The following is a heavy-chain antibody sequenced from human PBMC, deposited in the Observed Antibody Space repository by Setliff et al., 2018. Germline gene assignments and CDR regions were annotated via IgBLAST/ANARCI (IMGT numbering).Heavy chain of an antibody. J-gene: IGHJ4*02. CDR3: AKDGVGAKYYFDY. CDR1: GYTFTGYY. CDR2: INPNSGGT. V-gene: IGHV1-2*06. Sequence: ASVKVSCKASGYTFTGYYMHWVRQAPGQGLEWMGRINPNSGGTNYAQKFQGRVTMTRDTSISTAYMELSRLRSDGTAVYYCAKDGVGAKYYFDYWGQGTLVTVSS. D-gene: IGHD1-26*01.